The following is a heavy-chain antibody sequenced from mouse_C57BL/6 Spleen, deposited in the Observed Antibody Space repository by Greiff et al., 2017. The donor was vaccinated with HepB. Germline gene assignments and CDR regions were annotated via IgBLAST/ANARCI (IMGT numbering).Heavy chain of an antibody. J-gene: IGHJ3*01. CDR2: IDPEDGDT. Sequence: VQLQQSGAELVRPGASVKLSCTASGFNIKDYYMHWVKQRPEQGLEWIGRIDPEDGDTEYAPKFQGKATMTADTSSNTAYLQLSSLTSEDTAVYYCTTYDYDSAWFAYWGHGTLVTVSA. CDR1: GFNIKDYY. CDR3: TTYDYDSAWFAY. V-gene: IGHV14-1*01. D-gene: IGHD2-4*01.